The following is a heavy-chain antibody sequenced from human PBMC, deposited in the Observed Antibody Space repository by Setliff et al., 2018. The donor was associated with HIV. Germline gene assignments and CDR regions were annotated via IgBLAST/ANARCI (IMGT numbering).Heavy chain of an antibody. CDR2: IKSKTDGGTT. CDR1: VFTFSNAW. V-gene: IGHV3-15*01. D-gene: IGHD2-15*01. Sequence: GSLRLSCAASVFTFSNAWMSWVRQAPGKGLEWVGRIKSKTDGGTTDYAAPVKGRFTISRDDSKNTLYLQMNSLKTEDTAVYYCTTKGRDVYTLEAPGWGQGTLVTVSS. CDR3: TTKGRDVYTLEAPG. J-gene: IGHJ4*02.